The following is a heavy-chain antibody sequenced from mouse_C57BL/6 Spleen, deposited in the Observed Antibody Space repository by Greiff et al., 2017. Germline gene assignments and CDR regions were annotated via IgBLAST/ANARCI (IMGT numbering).Heavy chain of an antibody. Sequence: QVQLQQSGAELVRPGASVTLSCKASGYTFTDYEMHWVKQTPVHGLEWIGAIDPETGGTAYNQKFKGKAILTADKSSSTAYMELRSLTSEDSAVYYCTRRAGLLRAMDYWGQGTSVTVSS. D-gene: IGHD2-3*01. CDR3: TRRAGLLRAMDY. J-gene: IGHJ4*01. CDR2: IDPETGGT. V-gene: IGHV1-15*01. CDR1: GYTFTDYE.